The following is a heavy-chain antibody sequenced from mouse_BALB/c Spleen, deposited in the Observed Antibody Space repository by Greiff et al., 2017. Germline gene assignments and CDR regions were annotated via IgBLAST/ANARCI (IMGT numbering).Heavy chain of an antibody. V-gene: IGHV3-8*02. CDR2: ISYSGST. CDR1: GDSITSGY. D-gene: IGHD1-1*01. J-gene: IGHJ2*01. Sequence: EVQVVESGPSLVKPSQTLSLTCSVTGDSITSGYWNWIRKFPGNKLEYMGYISYSGSTYYNPSLKSRISITRDTSKNQYYLQLNSVTTEDTATYYCARYLYYYGSSYGGFDYWGQGTTLTVSS. CDR3: ARYLYYYGSSYGGFDY.